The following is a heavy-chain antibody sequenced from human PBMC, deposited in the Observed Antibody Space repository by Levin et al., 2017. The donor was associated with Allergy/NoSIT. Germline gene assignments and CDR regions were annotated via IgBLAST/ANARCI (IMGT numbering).Heavy chain of an antibody. J-gene: IGHJ6*02. CDR2: LGSAGDT. CDR3: VRSDEGGMDV. V-gene: IGHV3-13*01. CDR1: GFNFNTYD. Sequence: QSGGSLRLSCAASGFNFNTYDMHWVRHATGKGLEWVSGLGSAGDTYYPGSVKGRFTISRENAKNSLYLQMNSLRAGDTAVYYCVRSDEGGMDVWGQGTTVTVSS.